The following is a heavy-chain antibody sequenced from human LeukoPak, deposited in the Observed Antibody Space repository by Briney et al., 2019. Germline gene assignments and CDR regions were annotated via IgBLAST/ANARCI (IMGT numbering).Heavy chain of an antibody. CDR1: GYTFTGYY. CDR3: ARNIWFGESADAFDI. Sequence: GASVKVSCNASGYTFTGYYMHWVRQAPGQGLEWMGWINPNSGGTNYAQKFQGRVTMTRDKSIRTAYMELSRLTSDDTAVYYCARNIWFGESADAFDIWGQGTMVTVSS. CDR2: INPNSGGT. J-gene: IGHJ3*02. D-gene: IGHD3-10*01. V-gene: IGHV1-2*02.